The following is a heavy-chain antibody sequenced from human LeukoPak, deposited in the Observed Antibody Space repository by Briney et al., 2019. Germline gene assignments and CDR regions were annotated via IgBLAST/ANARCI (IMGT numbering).Heavy chain of an antibody. CDR3: ARAGGSHCSGGSCYEVHYYYYGMDV. J-gene: IGHJ6*02. Sequence: SETLSLTCTVSGGSISSYYWSWIRQPPGKGLEWIGYIYYSGSTNYNPSLKSRVTISVDTSKNQFSLKLSSVTAADTAVYYCARAGGSHCSGGSCYEVHYYYYGMDVWGQGTTVTVSS. D-gene: IGHD2-15*01. CDR1: GGSISSYY. V-gene: IGHV4-59*01. CDR2: IYYSGST.